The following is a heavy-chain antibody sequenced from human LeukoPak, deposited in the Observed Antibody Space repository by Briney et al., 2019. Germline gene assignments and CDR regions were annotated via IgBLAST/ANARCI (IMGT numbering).Heavy chain of an antibody. D-gene: IGHD3-10*01. V-gene: IGHV1-69*04. CDR3: ARDWNDGSGSLAYDYGMDV. CDR1: GGTFSSYA. CDR2: IIPILGIA. Sequence: SVKVSCKASGGTFSSYAISWVPQAPGQGLEWMGRIIPILGIANYAQKFQGRVTITADKSTSTAYMELSSLRSEDTAVYYCARDWNDGSGSLAYDYGMDVWGQGTTVTVSS. J-gene: IGHJ6*02.